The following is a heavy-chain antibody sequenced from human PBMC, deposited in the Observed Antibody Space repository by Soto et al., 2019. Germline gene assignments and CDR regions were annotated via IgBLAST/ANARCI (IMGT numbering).Heavy chain of an antibody. J-gene: IGHJ6*02. V-gene: IGHV3-48*02. Sequence: GGSLSLSCAASGFPFSSYSMNWVRQAPGKGLEWVSYISSSSSTIYYADSVKGRFTISRDNAKNSLYLQMNSLRDEDTAVYYCATMTTVTTTLYYYYGMDVWGQGTTVTVSS. D-gene: IGHD4-17*01. CDR3: ATMTTVTTTLYYYYGMDV. CDR1: GFPFSSYS. CDR2: ISSSSSTI.